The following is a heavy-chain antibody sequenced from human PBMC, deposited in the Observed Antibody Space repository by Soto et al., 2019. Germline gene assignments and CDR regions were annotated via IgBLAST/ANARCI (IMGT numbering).Heavy chain of an antibody. CDR3: ARAGYCSGGSCYTPSFDI. J-gene: IGHJ3*02. V-gene: IGHV4-59*01. Sequence: PSETLSLTCTVSGGSISSYYWSRIRQPPGKGLEWIGYIYYSGSTNYNPSLKSRVTISVDTSKNQFSLKLCSVTAADTAVYYCARAGYCSGGSCYTPSFDIWGQGTMVTVSS. CDR1: GGSISSYY. D-gene: IGHD2-15*01. CDR2: IYYSGST.